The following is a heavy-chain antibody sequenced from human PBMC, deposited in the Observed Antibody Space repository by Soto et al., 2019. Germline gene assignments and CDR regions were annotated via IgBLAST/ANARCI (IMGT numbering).Heavy chain of an antibody. CDR1: GFSLSTSGVG. Sequence: QITLKESGPTLVKPTQTLTLTCTFSGFSLSTSGVGVGWIRQPPGKALEWLALIYWDDDKRYSPSLKSRLTITKDTSKNHVVLTMTNMDPVDTATYYCAHRCPQCRGVYFDYWGKGTLFTVSS. J-gene: IGHJ4*02. CDR3: AHRCPQCRGVYFDY. CDR2: IYWDDDK. V-gene: IGHV2-5*02. D-gene: IGHD3-10*01.